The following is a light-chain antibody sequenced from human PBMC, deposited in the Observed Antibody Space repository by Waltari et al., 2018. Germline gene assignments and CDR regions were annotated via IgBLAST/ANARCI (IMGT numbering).Light chain of an antibody. V-gene: IGLV8-61*01. J-gene: IGLJ3*02. CDR3: VLYMGGAIL. CDR2: STD. Sequence: QTVVTQAQSISVSPGGTVTLTFGLRSGSVSTNYYTSWYQQTPGQAPRPLIYSTDTRSSGVPDRFSGSILGNKAVLTITGAQAHDEADYHCVLYMGGAILFGGGTKLTVL. CDR1: SGSVSTNYY.